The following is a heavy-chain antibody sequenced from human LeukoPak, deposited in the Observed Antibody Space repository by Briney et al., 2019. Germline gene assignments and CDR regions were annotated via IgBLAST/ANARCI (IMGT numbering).Heavy chain of an antibody. CDR2: IKSKTDSGTT. V-gene: IGHV3-15*01. J-gene: IGHJ4*02. D-gene: IGHD3-10*01. Sequence: GGSLRLSCAASGFTFSNAWMSWVRQAPGKGLEWVGRIKSKTDSGTTDYAAPVKGRFTISRDDSKNTLYLQMNSLKTEDTAVYYCTTGYYYGSEIFDYWGQGTLVTVSS. CDR3: TTGYYYGSEIFDY. CDR1: GFTFSNAW.